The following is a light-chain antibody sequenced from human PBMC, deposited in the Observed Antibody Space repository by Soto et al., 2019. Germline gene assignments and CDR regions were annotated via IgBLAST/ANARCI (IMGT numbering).Light chain of an antibody. CDR3: QQYDMGASPLVT. CDR2: DAS. V-gene: IGKV3-20*01. J-gene: IGKJ4*01. Sequence: VLTQSPGTLSLSPGERATFSCRASQSVAHNYLAWYQQRPGQTPRLLIYDASRRATGIPDRFSGSGSGTDFTLTISRLEPEDIAVYYCQQYDMGASPLVTFGGGTKLEIK. CDR1: QSVAHNY.